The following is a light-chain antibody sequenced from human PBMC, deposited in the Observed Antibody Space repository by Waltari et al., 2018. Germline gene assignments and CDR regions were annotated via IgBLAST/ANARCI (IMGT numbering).Light chain of an antibody. CDR1: QSVSSSY. CDR2: GAS. CDR3: QDRST. V-gene: IGKV3-20*01. Sequence: EIVLTQSPGTLSLSPGERATLSCRASQSVSSSYLAWYQQKPGQAPRLLIYGASSRATGTPDRFSGSGSGTDFTLTISRLEPEDFAVYYCQDRSTFGQGTKLEIK. J-gene: IGKJ2*02.